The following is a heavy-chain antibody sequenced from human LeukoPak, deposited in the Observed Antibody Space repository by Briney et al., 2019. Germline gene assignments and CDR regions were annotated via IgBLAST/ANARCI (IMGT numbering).Heavy chain of an antibody. J-gene: IGHJ3*02. CDR3: ARVRDGYNDAYDI. CDR1: GYTFISYS. V-gene: IGHV1-46*01. D-gene: IGHD5-24*01. CDR2: VNPSGDST. Sequence: RASVKVSCKASGYTFISYSMNWVRQAPGQGLEWMGIVNPSGDSTNYAQNFQGRVTMTGDTSTSTVYMELSSLRSEDTAVYYCARVRDGYNDAYDIWGQGTMVTVPS.